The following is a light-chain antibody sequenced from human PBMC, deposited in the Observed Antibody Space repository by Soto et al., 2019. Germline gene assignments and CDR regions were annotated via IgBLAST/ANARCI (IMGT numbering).Light chain of an antibody. CDR2: DAS. V-gene: IGKV3-15*01. J-gene: IGKJ2*01. CDR3: LQYSTWPPLYT. Sequence: EIVMTQSPATLSVSLGERVTLSCRASQSVSSYWAWYQQKPGQAPRLLISDASTRATDIPDRFSGSGSGTDFPLTISSLQSTDLAVYYCLQYSTWPPLYTFGQGNKLEIK. CDR1: QSVSSY.